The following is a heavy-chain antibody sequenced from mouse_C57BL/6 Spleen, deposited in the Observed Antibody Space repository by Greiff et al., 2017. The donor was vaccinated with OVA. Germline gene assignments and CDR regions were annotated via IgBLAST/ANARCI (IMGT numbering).Heavy chain of an antibody. V-gene: IGHV3-6*01. Sequence: EVKLVESGPGLVKPSQSLSLTCSVTGYSITSGYYWNWIRQFPGNKLEWMGYISYDGSNNYNPSLKNRISITRDTSKNQFFLKLNSVTTEDTATYYCARRLLRSYWYFDVWGTGTTVTVSS. J-gene: IGHJ1*03. D-gene: IGHD1-1*01. CDR1: GYSITSGYY. CDR3: ARRLLRSYWYFDV. CDR2: ISYDGSN.